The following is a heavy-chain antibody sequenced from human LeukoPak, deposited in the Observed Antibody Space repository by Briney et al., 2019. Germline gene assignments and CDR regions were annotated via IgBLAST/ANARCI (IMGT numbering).Heavy chain of an antibody. Sequence: QPGRSLRLSCAASGFTFSSYGMHWVRQAPGKGLEWVAVIWYDGSNKYYADSVKGRFTISRDNSKNTLYLQMNSLRAEDTAVYYCAKDQLYYYDTPPEDWGQGTLVTVSS. CDR3: AKDQLYYYDTPPED. J-gene: IGHJ4*02. CDR1: GFTFSSYG. V-gene: IGHV3-33*06. CDR2: IWYDGSNK. D-gene: IGHD3-22*01.